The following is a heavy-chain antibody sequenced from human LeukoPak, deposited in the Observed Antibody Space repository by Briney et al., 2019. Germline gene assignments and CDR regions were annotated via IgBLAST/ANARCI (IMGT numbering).Heavy chain of an antibody. J-gene: IGHJ4*02. Sequence: GASVKVSCKASGYTFTSYGISWVRQAPGQGLEWMGWISTFNGNTNYPQKFQGRVTMTTDTSTRTGYMELRSLRSDDTAVYYCARSAGGGNWYQTLDYWGQGTLVTVSS. CDR2: ISTFNGNT. D-gene: IGHD6-13*01. V-gene: IGHV1-18*01. CDR3: ARSAGGGNWYQTLDY. CDR1: GYTFTSYG.